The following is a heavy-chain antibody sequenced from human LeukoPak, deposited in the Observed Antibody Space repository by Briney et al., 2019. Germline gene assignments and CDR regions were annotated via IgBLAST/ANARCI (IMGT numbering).Heavy chain of an antibody. D-gene: IGHD2-2*01. CDR3: ARDRGYCSGTSCRNWFDP. V-gene: IGHV1-18*01. CDR1: GYTFTNYG. Sequence: SVKISCKASGYTFTNYGISWVRQAPGQGLEWMGWISTYNGNTNYARNLQGRVTVTTDTRNTTAYMELRGLSSDDTAVYYCARDRGYCSGTSCRNWFDPWGQGTLVTVSS. CDR2: ISTYNGNT. J-gene: IGHJ5*02.